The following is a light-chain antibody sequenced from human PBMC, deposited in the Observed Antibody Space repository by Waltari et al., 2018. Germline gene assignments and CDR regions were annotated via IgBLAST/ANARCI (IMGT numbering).Light chain of an antibody. CDR1: SSNIGRNT. CDR3: AAWDDSLNGHVV. Sequence: QSVLTQPPSASGTPGQRVTISCSGSSSNIGRNTLTWYQQLPGTAPKLLIYSNNQRPSGVPDRFSGAKSGTSASLAISGLQSEDEADYYCAAWDDSLNGHVVFGGGTKLTVL. V-gene: IGLV1-44*01. J-gene: IGLJ2*01. CDR2: SNN.